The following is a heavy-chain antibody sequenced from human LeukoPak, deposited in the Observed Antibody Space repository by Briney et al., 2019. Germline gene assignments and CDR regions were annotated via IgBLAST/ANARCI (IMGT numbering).Heavy chain of an antibody. J-gene: IGHJ4*02. CDR1: GGPITTRDC. Sequence: PETLSLTCGVSGGPITTRDCWSWVRQPPGKGLEWIGEICLDGRIHYTPSLKSRISISIDRSKDQFSLNLISVAAADTAIYFCASQGGLRNDFWGQGTLVTVSS. CDR3: ASQGGLRNDF. D-gene: IGHD1-26*01. CDR2: ICLDGRI. V-gene: IGHV4-4*01.